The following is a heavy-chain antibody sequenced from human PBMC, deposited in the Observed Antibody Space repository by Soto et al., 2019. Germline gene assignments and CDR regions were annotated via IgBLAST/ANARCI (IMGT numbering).Heavy chain of an antibody. CDR1: GYTFTGYY. D-gene: IGHD3-22*01. V-gene: IGHV1-2*04. CDR3: ARGSGYYYWDDY. J-gene: IGHJ4*02. CDR2: INPNSGGT. Sequence: ASVKVSCKASGYTFTGYYMHWVRQAPGQGLEWMGWINPNSGGTNYAQKFQGWVTMTRDTSISTAYMELSSLRSEDTAVYYRARGSGYYYWDDYWGQGTLVTVSS.